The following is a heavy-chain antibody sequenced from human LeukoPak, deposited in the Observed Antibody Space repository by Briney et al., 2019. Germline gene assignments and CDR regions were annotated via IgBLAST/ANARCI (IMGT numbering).Heavy chain of an antibody. CDR1: GDTFTNYW. Sequence: GESLKISCKGSGDTFTNYWIGWVRQMPGRGLEWMAIIYPGDSDIRHSPSFQGQVTVSADKSTRTAYLQWSSLKASDTAMYYCVRRSAVTYYDAFDIWGQGTMVTVSS. CDR3: VRRSAVTYYDAFDI. V-gene: IGHV5-51*01. CDR2: IYPGDSDI. D-gene: IGHD4-17*01. J-gene: IGHJ3*02.